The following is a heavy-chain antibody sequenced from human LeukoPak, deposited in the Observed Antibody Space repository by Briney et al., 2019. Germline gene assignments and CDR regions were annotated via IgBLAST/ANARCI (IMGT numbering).Heavy chain of an antibody. Sequence: SETLSLTCAVYGGSFSGYYWSWIRQPPGKGLEWIGEINHSGSTNYNPSLKSRVTISVDTSKNQFSLKLSSVTAADTAVYYCARHPSGWYQDWYFDLWGRGTLVTVSS. D-gene: IGHD6-19*01. CDR1: GGSFSGYY. CDR2: INHSGST. V-gene: IGHV4-34*01. J-gene: IGHJ2*01. CDR3: ARHPSGWYQDWYFDL.